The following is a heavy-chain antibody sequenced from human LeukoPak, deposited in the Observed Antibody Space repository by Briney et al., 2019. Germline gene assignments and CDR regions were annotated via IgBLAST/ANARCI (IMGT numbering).Heavy chain of an antibody. D-gene: IGHD2-15*01. CDR1: GFSLSIYD. Sequence: GGSLRLSCAASGFSLSIYDMGWVRQAPGKGLEWIASTGLSSSYITYADSVKGRFTISRDNDENSVYLQMNSLRAEDTAVYFCARGRSYCSGATCSLDRWGQGTLVTVSS. CDR2: TGLSSSYI. CDR3: ARGRSYCSGATCSLDR. V-gene: IGHV3-21*01. J-gene: IGHJ5*02.